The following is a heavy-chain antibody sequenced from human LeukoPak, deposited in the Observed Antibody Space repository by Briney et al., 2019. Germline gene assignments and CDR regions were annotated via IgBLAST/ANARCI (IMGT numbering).Heavy chain of an antibody. D-gene: IGHD4-17*01. CDR3: ARGDFNDNGDYVDAFDI. V-gene: IGHV3-7*01. CDR1: GFTFSSHW. J-gene: IGHJ3*02. Sequence: GGSLRLSCAASGFTFSSHWMSWVRQAPGKGLEWVANIKPDGSEQFYVDSVKGRLTISRDNAKNSLFLQMNSLRAEDTAFYYCARGDFNDNGDYVDAFDIWGQGTMVTVSS. CDR2: IKPDGSEQ.